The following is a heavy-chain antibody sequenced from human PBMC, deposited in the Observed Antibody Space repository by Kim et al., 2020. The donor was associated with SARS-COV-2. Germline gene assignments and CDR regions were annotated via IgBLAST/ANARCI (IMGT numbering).Heavy chain of an antibody. CDR1: GDSVSSNSAA. V-gene: IGHV6-1*01. CDR2: TYYRSKWYN. Sequence: SQTLSLTCAISGDSVSSNSAAWNWIRQSPSRGLEWLGRTYYRSKWYNDYAVSVKSRITINPDTSKNQFSLQLNSVTPEDTAVYYCARGYYDILTGYPNWFDPWGQGTLVTVSS. J-gene: IGHJ5*02. CDR3: ARGYYDILTGYPNWFDP. D-gene: IGHD3-9*01.